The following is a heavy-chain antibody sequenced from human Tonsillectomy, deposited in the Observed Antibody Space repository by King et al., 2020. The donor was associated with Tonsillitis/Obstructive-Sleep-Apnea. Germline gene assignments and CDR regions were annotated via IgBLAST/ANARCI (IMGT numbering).Heavy chain of an antibody. CDR1: GGSISSYY. D-gene: IGHD2-8*01. CDR2: IYYSGST. CDR3: ARDMVLEAGGDAFDI. J-gene: IGHJ3*02. Sequence: QLQESGPGLVKPSETLSLTCTVSGGSISSYYWSWIRQPPGKGLDWIGYIYYSGSTNYNPSLKSRVTLSVDTSKNQFSLKLSSVTAADTAVYYCARDMVLEAGGDAFDIWGQGTMVTVSS. V-gene: IGHV4-59*01.